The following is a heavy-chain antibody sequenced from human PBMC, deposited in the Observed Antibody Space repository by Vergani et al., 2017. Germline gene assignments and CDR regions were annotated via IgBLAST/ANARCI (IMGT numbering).Heavy chain of an antibody. Sequence: QVQLQESGSGLVKPSETLSLTCTVSGGSVSGGSYYWSWIRQPPGKGLEWIGYIYHSGSTNYNPSLKSRVPISVDTSKNQFSLRLSSVTAADTAVYYCGRIAAAAYIDCWGQGTLVTVSS. D-gene: IGHD6-13*01. J-gene: IGHJ4*02. CDR3: GRIAAAAYIDC. V-gene: IGHV4-61*01. CDR1: GGSVSGGSYY. CDR2: IYHSGST.